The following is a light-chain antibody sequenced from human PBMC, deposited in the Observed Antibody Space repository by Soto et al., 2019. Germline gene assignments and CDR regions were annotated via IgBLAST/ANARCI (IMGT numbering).Light chain of an antibody. Sequence: ETVLTQSPATLSLSPGERATLSCRASQSVSSYLAWYQQKPGQAPRLLIYDASNRATDIPARFSGSGSGTDFTLTISSLEPEDFAVYYCHQRSNWPPGFGQGTRLEIK. CDR2: DAS. V-gene: IGKV3-11*01. CDR1: QSVSSY. CDR3: HQRSNWPPG. J-gene: IGKJ5*01.